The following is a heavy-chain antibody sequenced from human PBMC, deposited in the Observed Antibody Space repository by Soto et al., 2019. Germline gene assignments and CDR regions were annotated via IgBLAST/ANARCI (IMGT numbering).Heavy chain of an antibody. CDR3: ARASSGSSGSHTIDY. J-gene: IGHJ4*02. D-gene: IGHD1-26*01. Sequence: SETLSLTCTVSGGSISSYYWSWIRQPPGKGLEWIGYIYYSGSTNYNPSLKSRVTISVDTSKNQFSLKLSSVTAADTAVYYCARASSGSSGSHTIDYWGQGTLVTVSS. CDR2: IYYSGST. V-gene: IGHV4-59*08. CDR1: GGSISSYY.